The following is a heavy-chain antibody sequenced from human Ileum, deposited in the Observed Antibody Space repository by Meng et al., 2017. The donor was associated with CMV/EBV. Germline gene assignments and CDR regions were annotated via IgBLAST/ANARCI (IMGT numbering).Heavy chain of an antibody. CDR1: GFTFSSYA. CDR2: ISYDGSNK. J-gene: IGHJ4*02. CDR3: ARFLGIVGATHDGY. D-gene: IGHD1-26*01. Sequence: GESLKISCAASGFTFSSYAMHWVRQAPGKGLEWGAVISYDGSNKYYADSVKGRFTISRDNSKNTLYLQMNSLRAEDTAVYYCARFLGIVGATHDGYWGQGTLVTVSS. V-gene: IGHV3-30-3*01.